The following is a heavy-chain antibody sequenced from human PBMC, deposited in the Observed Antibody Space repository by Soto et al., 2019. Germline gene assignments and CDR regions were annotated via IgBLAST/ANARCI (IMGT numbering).Heavy chain of an antibody. V-gene: IGHV4-34*01. CDR1: GGSFSGYY. CDR3: ARVTGRSYSGMVV. CDR2: INHSGSN. Sequence: QVQLQQWGAGLLKPSETLSLTCAAYGGSFSGYYWSWIRQPPGKGLEWIGEINHSGSNNYHPSLKSRVTISVDTSKAQFSFKLSSVTAADTAVYYCARVTGRSYSGMVVWGQGTTVTVSS. J-gene: IGHJ6*02.